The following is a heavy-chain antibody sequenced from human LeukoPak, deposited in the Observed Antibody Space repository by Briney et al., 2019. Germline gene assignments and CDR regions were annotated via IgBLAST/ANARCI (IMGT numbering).Heavy chain of an antibody. V-gene: IGHV3-30*03. J-gene: IGHJ6*03. CDR3: ARDQRGYSYGRPYYYYYMDV. Sequence: PGGSLRLSCAASGFTFSSYGMHWVRQAPGKGLEWVAVISYDGSNKYYADSVKGRFTISRDNSKNTLYLQMNSLRAEDTAVYYCARDQRGYSYGRPYYYYYMDVWGKGTTVTVSS. CDR1: GFTFSSYG. D-gene: IGHD5-18*01. CDR2: ISYDGSNK.